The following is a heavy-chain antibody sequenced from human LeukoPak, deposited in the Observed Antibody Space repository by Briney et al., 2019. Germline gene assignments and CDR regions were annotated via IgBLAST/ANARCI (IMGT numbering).Heavy chain of an antibody. V-gene: IGHV3-23*01. CDR1: AFIFTNCA. CDR3: AMNYYDSSRYFPFDF. J-gene: IGHJ4*02. D-gene: IGHD3-22*01. CDR2: ISGSGGIT. Sequence: PGGSLRLSCAASAFIFTNCAMTCDRHAPGKGLEWVSTISGSGGITYYADSVKGRFTISRDNSRNTLFLQMNNLRAEDTAVYYCAMNYYDSSRYFPFDFWGQGTLVTVSS.